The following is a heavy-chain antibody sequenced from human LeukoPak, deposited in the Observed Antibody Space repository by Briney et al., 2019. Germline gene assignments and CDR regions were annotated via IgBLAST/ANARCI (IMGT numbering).Heavy chain of an antibody. CDR1: GFTFSSYA. D-gene: IGHD4-17*01. Sequence: GGSLRLSCAASGFTFSSYAMSWVRQAPGKGLGWVSAISGSGGSTYYADSVKGRFTISRDNSKNTLYLQMNSLRAEDTAVYYCAKDHGRPMTTVTFFDYWGQGNLVTVSS. J-gene: IGHJ4*02. CDR3: AKDHGRPMTTVTFFDY. V-gene: IGHV3-23*01. CDR2: ISGSGGST.